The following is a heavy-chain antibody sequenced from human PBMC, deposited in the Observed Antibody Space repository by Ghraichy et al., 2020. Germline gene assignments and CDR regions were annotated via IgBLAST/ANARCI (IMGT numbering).Heavy chain of an antibody. CDR1: GGSISTYY. Sequence: SETLSLTCTVSGGSISTYYWTWIRQPPGQGLEWIGYIYYSGNTKYNPSLKSRVTISLDASMNQFSLRLTSVTAADTAVYYCARRKAIRPDYYFDYWGQGIPVTVSS. CDR3: ARRKAIRPDYYFDY. J-gene: IGHJ4*02. D-gene: IGHD6-6*01. CDR2: IYYSGNT. V-gene: IGHV4-59*01.